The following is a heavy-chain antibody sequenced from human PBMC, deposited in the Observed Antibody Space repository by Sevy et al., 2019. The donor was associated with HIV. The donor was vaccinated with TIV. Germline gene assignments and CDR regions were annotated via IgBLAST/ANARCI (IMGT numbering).Heavy chain of an antibody. J-gene: IGHJ1*01. Sequence: ASVKVSCKASGYTFNSYVITWVRQAPGQRLEWMGKISGDNGDTKYGQKFQGRVTMTTDPSTSTVYMELRSLKSDDTAVYYCARAPSGSQGPGQYFQHWGQGTLVTVSS. CDR2: ISGDNGDT. CDR1: GYTFNSYV. D-gene: IGHD1-26*01. V-gene: IGHV1-18*01. CDR3: ARAPSGSQGPGQYFQH.